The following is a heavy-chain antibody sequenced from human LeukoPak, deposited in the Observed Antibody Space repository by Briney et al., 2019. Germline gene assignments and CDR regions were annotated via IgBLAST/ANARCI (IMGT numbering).Heavy chain of an antibody. CDR3: ARGKYSGYDYPVYFDY. J-gene: IGHJ4*02. D-gene: IGHD5-12*01. V-gene: IGHV1-18*01. CDR1: GYTFTNYG. CDR2: ISAYNGNT. Sequence: GASVKVSCKASGYTFTNYGISWVRQAPGQGLEWMGWISAYNGNTNYAQKLQGRVTMTTDTSTSTAYMELRSLRSDDTAVYYCARGKYSGYDYPVYFDYWGQGTLVTVSS.